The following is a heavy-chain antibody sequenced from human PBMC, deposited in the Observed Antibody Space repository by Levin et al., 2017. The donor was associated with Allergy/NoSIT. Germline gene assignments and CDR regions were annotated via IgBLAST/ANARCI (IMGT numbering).Heavy chain of an antibody. CDR3: ARDRVTMVRGPQGAFDI. V-gene: IGHV3-33*01. D-gene: IGHD3-10*01. Sequence: GESLKISCAASGFTFSSYGMHWVRQAPGKGLEWVAVIWYDGSNKYYADSVKGRFTISRDNSKNTLYLQMNSLRAEDTAVYYCARDRVTMVRGPQGAFDIWGQGTMVTVSS. J-gene: IGHJ3*02. CDR2: IWYDGSNK. CDR1: GFTFSSYG.